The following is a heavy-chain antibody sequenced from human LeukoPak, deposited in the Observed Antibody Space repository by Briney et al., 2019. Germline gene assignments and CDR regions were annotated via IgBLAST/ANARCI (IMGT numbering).Heavy chain of an antibody. CDR3: ARDWNRYAY. CDR1: GGSISSSSYY. D-gene: IGHD1-1*01. Sequence: PSETLSLTCTVSGGSISSSSYYWGWIRQPPGKGLEWIGSISCSGSTYYNPSLKSRVTISVDTSKNQFSLYLDSVTAADTAVYYCARDWNRYAYWGQGTLVTVSS. J-gene: IGHJ4*02. V-gene: IGHV4-39*07. CDR2: ISCSGST.